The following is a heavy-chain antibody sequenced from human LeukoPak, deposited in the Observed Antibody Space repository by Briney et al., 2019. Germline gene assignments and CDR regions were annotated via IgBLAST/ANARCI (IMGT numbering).Heavy chain of an antibody. V-gene: IGHV4-39*02. CDR2: IYYSGST. CDR1: GGSISSSSYY. D-gene: IGHD5-12*01. Sequence: SETLSLTCTVSGGSISSSSYYWGWIRQPPGTGLEWIGSIYYSGSTYYNPSLKSRVTISVDTSKNQFSLKLSSVTAADTAVYYCAREELSGYVAWFDPWGQGTLVTVSS. CDR3: AREELSGYVAWFDP. J-gene: IGHJ5*02.